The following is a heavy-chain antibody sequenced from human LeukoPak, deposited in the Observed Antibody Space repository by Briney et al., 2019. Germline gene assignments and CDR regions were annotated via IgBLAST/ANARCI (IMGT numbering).Heavy chain of an antibody. CDR2: MNPNSGNT. CDR1: GYTFTSYD. CDR3: ARGPRSRYSSSWYWFDP. J-gene: IGHJ5*02. V-gene: IGHV1-8*01. Sequence: ASVTVSFKGSGYTFTSYDINWVRQATGQGVEWMGWMNPNSGNTGYAQKFQGRVTMTRNTSISTAYMELSSLRSEDTAVYYCARGPRSRYSSSWYWFDPWGQGTLVTVSS. D-gene: IGHD6-13*01.